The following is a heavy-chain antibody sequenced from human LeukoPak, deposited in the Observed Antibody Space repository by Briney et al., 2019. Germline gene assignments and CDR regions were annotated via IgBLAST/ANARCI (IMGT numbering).Heavy chain of an antibody. Sequence: GGSLRLSCAASGFTFSSYWMSWVRQAPGKGLEWVANIKQDGGETYYVESVKGRFTISRDNVKNSLYLQMNSLRVEDTAVYYCARARGGYDLDYWGQGTLVTVSS. J-gene: IGHJ4*02. CDR1: GFTFSSYW. CDR2: IKQDGGET. V-gene: IGHV3-7*01. CDR3: ARARGGYDLDY. D-gene: IGHD5-12*01.